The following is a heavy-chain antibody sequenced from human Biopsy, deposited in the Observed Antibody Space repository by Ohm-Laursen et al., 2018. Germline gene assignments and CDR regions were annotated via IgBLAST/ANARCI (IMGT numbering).Heavy chain of an antibody. V-gene: IGHV4-59*01. D-gene: IGHD6-19*01. J-gene: IGHJ4*02. CDR3: ARNTGWYGDLYYFDY. CDR1: RDSISNYY. Sequence: PSQTLSLTCTVSRDSISNYYWTWIRQSPGKGLEWIGYIYYTGSTNYNPSVKSRVTISVDTSKNQFSLKLNSVTAADTAVYFCARNTGWYGDLYYFDYWGQGTLVTLSS. CDR2: IYYTGST.